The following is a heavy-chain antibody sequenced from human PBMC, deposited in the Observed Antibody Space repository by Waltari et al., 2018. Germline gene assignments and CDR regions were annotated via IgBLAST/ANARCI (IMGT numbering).Heavy chain of an antibody. CDR2: IKEDGSEK. V-gene: IGHV3-7*04. J-gene: IGHJ1*01. Sequence: EVQLVESGGGLVHPGGSLRLSCAASGFTFTNYWMNWVRQAPGKGLEWVANIKEDGSEKNYVDSVRGRFTISRDNAKNSLYLQMNSLRADDTAFYYCARGEKLGAAASIPEYFHHWGQGTLVTVSS. CDR3: ARGEKLGAAASIPEYFHH. CDR1: GFTFTNYW. D-gene: IGHD6-25*01.